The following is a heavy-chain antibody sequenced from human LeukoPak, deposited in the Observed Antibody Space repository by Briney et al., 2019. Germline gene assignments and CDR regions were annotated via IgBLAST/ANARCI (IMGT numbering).Heavy chain of an antibody. Sequence: GGSLRLSCAASGFTFSSYGMHWVRQAPGKGLEWVAVILSDGSKEFYTDSVKGRFTISRDNSKSTLYLQMNSLRAEDTAVYYCARGPIAVVNFYYYYYMDVWGKGTTVTVSS. D-gene: IGHD3-22*01. CDR3: ARGPIAVVNFYYYYYMDV. CDR2: ILSDGSKE. V-gene: IGHV3-30*19. CDR1: GFTFSSYG. J-gene: IGHJ6*03.